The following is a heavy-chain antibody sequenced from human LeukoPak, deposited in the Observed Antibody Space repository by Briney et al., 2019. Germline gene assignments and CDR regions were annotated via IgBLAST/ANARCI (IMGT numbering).Heavy chain of an antibody. V-gene: IGHV1-46*01. CDR1: GYTFTSYY. CDR2: INPSGGST. Sequence: ASVKVSCKASGYTFTSYYMHWVRQAPGQGLEWMGIINPSGGSTSYAQKFQGRVTMTRDMSTSTVYMELNSLRSEDTAVYYCARAGYCSGGSCYPFYFDYWGQGTLVTVSS. J-gene: IGHJ4*02. CDR3: ARAGYCSGGSCYPFYFDY. D-gene: IGHD2-15*01.